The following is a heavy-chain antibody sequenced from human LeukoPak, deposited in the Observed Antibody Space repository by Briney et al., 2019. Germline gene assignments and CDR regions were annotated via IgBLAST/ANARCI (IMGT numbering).Heavy chain of an antibody. Sequence: SETLSLTCTVSGGSISSHYWSWIRQPPGKGLEWIGYIYYSGSTNYNPSLKSRVTTSVDTSKNQFSLKLSSVTAADTAVYYCARLSVSSSYTLDYWGQGTLVTVSS. CDR3: ARLSVSSSYTLDY. V-gene: IGHV4-59*11. D-gene: IGHD6-6*01. CDR2: IYYSGST. CDR1: GGSISSHY. J-gene: IGHJ4*02.